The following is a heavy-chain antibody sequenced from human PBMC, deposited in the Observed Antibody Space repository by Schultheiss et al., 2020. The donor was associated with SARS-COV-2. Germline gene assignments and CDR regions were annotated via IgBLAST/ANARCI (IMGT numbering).Heavy chain of an antibody. Sequence: GGSLRLSCAASGFTFSSYAMHWVRQASGKGLEWVGRIRSKANSYATAYAASVKGRFTISRDDSKNTAYLQMNSLKTEDTAVYYCTRFYDFWSGSYGMDVWGQGTTVTVSS. CDR2: IRSKANSYAT. D-gene: IGHD3-3*01. J-gene: IGHJ6*02. CDR1: GFTFSSYA. V-gene: IGHV3-73*01. CDR3: TRFYDFWSGSYGMDV.